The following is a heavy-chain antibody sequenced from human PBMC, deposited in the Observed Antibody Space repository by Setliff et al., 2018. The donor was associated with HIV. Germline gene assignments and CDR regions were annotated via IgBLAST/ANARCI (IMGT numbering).Heavy chain of an antibody. CDR2: IYPTGST. D-gene: IGHD3-10*01. Sequence: SETLSLTCSVSGGSLSPYYWTWIRQPAGKGLEWLGRIYPTGSTIHNPSLKSRVSMSIDTSDNQFSLNLNSVTAADTAVYYCAGEFAYWGQGALVTVSS. CDR1: GGSLSPYY. V-gene: IGHV4-4*07. J-gene: IGHJ4*02. CDR3: AGEFAY.